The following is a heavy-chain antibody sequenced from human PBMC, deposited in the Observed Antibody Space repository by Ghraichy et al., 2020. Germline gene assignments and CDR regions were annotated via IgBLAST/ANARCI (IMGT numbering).Heavy chain of an antibody. V-gene: IGHV3-23*01. CDR1: GFTFSTYV. Sequence: GGSLRLSCTASGFTFSTYVVGWVRQAPGKGLEWVSVVSGTGTTTYDADSVRGRFIISRANTKNMLYLQMYSLTPDDTAVYYCAKGAVKAVADSCYFDSWGQGTLVTVSS. CDR3: AKGAVKAVADSCYFDS. J-gene: IGHJ4*03. D-gene: IGHD6-19*01. CDR2: VSGTGTTT.